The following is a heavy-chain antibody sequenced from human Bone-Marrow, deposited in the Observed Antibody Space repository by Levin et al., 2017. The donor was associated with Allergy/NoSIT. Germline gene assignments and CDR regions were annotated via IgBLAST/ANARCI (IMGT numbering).Heavy chain of an antibody. Sequence: PGESLKISCKASGGTFSNYAINWVRQAPGQGLEWMGGIIHLFHTANYAQKFQGRVKITADDSTSTAYMELSSLTSEDTAVYYCARNLGWDRGHKSGGDYWGQGTLVSVSS. CDR1: GGTFSNYA. CDR3: ARNLGWDRGHKSGGDY. V-gene: IGHV1-69*01. J-gene: IGHJ4*02. CDR2: IIHLFHTA. D-gene: IGHD1-26*01.